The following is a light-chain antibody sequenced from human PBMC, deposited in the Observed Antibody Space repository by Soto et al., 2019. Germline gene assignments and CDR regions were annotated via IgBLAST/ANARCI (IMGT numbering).Light chain of an antibody. CDR3: QQYGSSPRT. Sequence: EIVFTQSPCTLSLSPLERSTLSCRASQSVSSSFLAWYQQKPGQAPRLLIFGASSRATGIPDRFSGSGSGTDFTLTISRLEPEDFAVYYCQQYGSSPRTFGQGTKVDIK. CDR2: GAS. J-gene: IGKJ1*01. V-gene: IGKV3-20*01. CDR1: QSVSSSF.